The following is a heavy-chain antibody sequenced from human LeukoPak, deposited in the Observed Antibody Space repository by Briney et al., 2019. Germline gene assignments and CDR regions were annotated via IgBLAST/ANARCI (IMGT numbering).Heavy chain of an antibody. D-gene: IGHD3-22*01. Sequence: PGGSLRLSCAASGFTFSDFYMSWIRQAPGKGLEWLSYISTGGSTIYYADSVKGRFTISRDNAKNSLYLQMNSLRAEDTAVYYCARDNYYDSSGYNYWGQGTLVTVSS. CDR1: GFTFSDFY. V-gene: IGHV3-11*04. CDR2: ISTGGSTI. J-gene: IGHJ4*02. CDR3: ARDNYYDSSGYNY.